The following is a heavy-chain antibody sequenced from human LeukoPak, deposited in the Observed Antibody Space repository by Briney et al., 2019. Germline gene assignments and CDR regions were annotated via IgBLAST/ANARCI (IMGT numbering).Heavy chain of an antibody. CDR3: AANFMVRGVITGGDAFDI. CDR1: GGSISSYY. V-gene: IGHV4-59*01. Sequence: SETLSHTCTVSGGSISSYYWSWIRQPPGKGLEWIGYIYYSGSTNYNPSLKSRVTISVDTSKNQFSLKLSSVTAADTAVYYCAANFMVRGVITGGDAFDIWGQGTMVTVSS. CDR2: IYYSGST. J-gene: IGHJ3*02. D-gene: IGHD3-10*01.